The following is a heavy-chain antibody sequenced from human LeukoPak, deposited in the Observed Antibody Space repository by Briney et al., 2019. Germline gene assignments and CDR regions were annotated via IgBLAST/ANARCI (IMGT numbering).Heavy chain of an antibody. J-gene: IGHJ4*02. CDR1: GFTVSTNY. Sequence: PGGSLRLSCAASGFTVSTNYMSWVRQAPGKGLEWVSVISSGGNTYYADSVEGRFTISRDNAKNSLHLQVNSLRAEDTAVYYCARVATGFFDYWGQGTLVTVSS. V-gene: IGHV3-53*01. CDR3: ARVATGFFDY. CDR2: ISSGGNT.